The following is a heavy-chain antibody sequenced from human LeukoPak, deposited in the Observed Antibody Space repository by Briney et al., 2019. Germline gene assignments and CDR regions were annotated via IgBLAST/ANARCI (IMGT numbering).Heavy chain of an antibody. D-gene: IGHD3-22*01. J-gene: IGHJ4*02. CDR1: RYSFTDYW. CDR2: IYPADSDT. Sequence: GDSLKISCQGSRYSFTDYWIAWVRQKPGKGLEWMGVIYPADSDTRYNPSFQGQVTVSANKSISAAYLHWSSLQASDSGIYYCARQHYYDNSGFDYWGQGTQVTVSS. V-gene: IGHV5-51*01. CDR3: ARQHYYDNSGFDY.